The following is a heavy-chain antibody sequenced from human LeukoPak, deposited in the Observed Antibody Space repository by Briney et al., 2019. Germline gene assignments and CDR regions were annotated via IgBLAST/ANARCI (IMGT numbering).Heavy chain of an antibody. CDR1: GGSISSGDYY. CDR2: IYYSGST. V-gene: IGHV4-30-4*08. CDR3: ASGPTMRGIVVVPAAIVS. J-gene: IGHJ4*02. D-gene: IGHD2-2*01. Sequence: NPSETLSLTCTVSGGSISSGDYYWSWIRQPPGKGLEWIGYIYYSGSTYYNPSLKSRVTISVDTSKNQFSLKLSSVTAADTAVYYCASGPTMRGIVVVPAAIVSWGQGTLVTVSS.